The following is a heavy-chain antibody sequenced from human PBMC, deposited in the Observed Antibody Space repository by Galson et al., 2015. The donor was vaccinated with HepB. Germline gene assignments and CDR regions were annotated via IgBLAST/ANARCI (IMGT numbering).Heavy chain of an antibody. D-gene: IGHD4-17*01. CDR3: TRSGGDYGYYYYYYMDV. CDR2: ISYDGSNK. CDR1: GFTFSSYG. Sequence: SLRLSCAASGFTFSSYGMHWVRQAPGKGLEWVAVISYDGSNKYYADSVKGRFTISRDNSKNTLYLQMNSLRAEDTAVYYCTRSGGDYGYYYYYYMDVWGKGTTVTVSS. V-gene: IGHV3-30*03. J-gene: IGHJ6*03.